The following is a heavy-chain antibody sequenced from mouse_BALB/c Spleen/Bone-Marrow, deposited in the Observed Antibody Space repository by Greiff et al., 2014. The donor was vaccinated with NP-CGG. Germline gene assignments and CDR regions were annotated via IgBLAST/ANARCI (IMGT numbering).Heavy chain of an antibody. J-gene: IGHJ2*01. V-gene: IGHV1-9*01. CDR2: ILPGSGST. Sequence: VQLQQSGAELMKPGASVKISCKATGYTFSSYWIEWVKQRPGHGLEWIGEILPGSGSTNYNEKFKGKATFTADTSSNTAYMQLSSLTSEDSAVYYCARSRGGFYFDYWAQGTTLTAST. CDR1: GYTFSSYW. D-gene: IGHD1-1*01. CDR3: ARSRGGFYFDY.